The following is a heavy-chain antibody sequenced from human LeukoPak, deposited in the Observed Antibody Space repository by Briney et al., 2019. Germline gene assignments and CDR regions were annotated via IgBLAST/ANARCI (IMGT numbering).Heavy chain of an antibody. D-gene: IGHD3-22*01. V-gene: IGHV1-18*01. J-gene: IGHJ3*02. Sequence: ASVKVSCKASGYRFSSYGIIWVRQAPGQGLEWMGWISAYNGDTNSAQKFQGRVTTTTDTSASTAYMELRSLRSDDTAVYYCARPLTYYYDSNGRYAFEIWGQGTMVAVSS. CDR3: ARPLTYYYDSNGRYAFEI. CDR1: GYRFSSYG. CDR2: ISAYNGDT.